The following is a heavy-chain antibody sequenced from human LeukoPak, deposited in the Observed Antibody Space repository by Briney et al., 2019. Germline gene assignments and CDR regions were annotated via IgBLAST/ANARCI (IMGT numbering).Heavy chain of an antibody. D-gene: IGHD1-26*01. Sequence: GASVKVSCKASGYTFTSYDINWVRQATGQGLEWMGWMNPNSGNTGYAQKFQGRVTITRNTSISTAYMELSSLRSEDTAVYYCARDSIGGSYLYYYGMDVWGQGTTVTVSS. J-gene: IGHJ6*02. CDR3: ARDSIGGSYLYYYGMDV. CDR1: GYTFTSYD. V-gene: IGHV1-8*03. CDR2: MNPNSGNT.